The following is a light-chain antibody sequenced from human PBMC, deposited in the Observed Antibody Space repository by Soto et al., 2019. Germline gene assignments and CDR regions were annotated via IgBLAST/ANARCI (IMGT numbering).Light chain of an antibody. CDR2: LNSDGSH. CDR3: QTWGTGVV. J-gene: IGLJ2*01. V-gene: IGLV4-69*01. CDR1: SGHSSYA. Sequence: QPVLTQSPSASASLGASVKLTCTLSSGHSSYAIAWHQQQPEKGPRYLMKLNSDGSHSKGDGIPDRFSGSSSGAERYLTIYRLQYEDEADYYCQTWGTGVVFGGGTKLTVL.